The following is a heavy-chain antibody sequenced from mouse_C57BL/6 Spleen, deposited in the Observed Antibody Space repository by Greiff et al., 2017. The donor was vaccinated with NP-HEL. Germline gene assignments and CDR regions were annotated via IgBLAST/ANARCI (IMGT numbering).Heavy chain of an antibody. D-gene: IGHD2-2*01. Sequence: QVQLQQPGAELVKPGASVKMSCKASGYTFTSYWITWVKQRPGQGLEWIGDIYPGSGSTNYNEKFKSKATLTVDTSSSTAYMQLSSLTSEDSAVYYCARYGYDLCWYFDVWGKGTPVTVSS. CDR2: IYPGSGST. V-gene: IGHV1-55*01. J-gene: IGHJ1*03. CDR3: ARYGYDLCWYFDV. CDR1: GYTFTSYW.